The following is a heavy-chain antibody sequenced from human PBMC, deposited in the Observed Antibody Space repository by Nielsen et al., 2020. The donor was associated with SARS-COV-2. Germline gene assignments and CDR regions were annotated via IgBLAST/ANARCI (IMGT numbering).Heavy chain of an antibody. CDR1: GFTFSSYA. V-gene: IGHV3-23*01. CDR3: AQRGSSWEEYFQH. CDR2: ISGSGGST. Sequence: GGSLRLSCAASGFTFSSYAMSWVRQAPGKGLEWVSAISGSGGSTYYADSVKGRFTISRDNSKNTLYLQMNSLRAEDTAVYYCAQRGSSWEEYFQHWGQGTLVTVSS. D-gene: IGHD6-13*01. J-gene: IGHJ1*01.